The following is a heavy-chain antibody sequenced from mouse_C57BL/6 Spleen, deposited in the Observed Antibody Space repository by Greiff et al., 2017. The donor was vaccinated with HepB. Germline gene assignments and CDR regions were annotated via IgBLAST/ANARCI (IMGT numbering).Heavy chain of an antibody. D-gene: IGHD2-5*01. CDR1: GYTFTSYW. CDR2: IHPNSGST. J-gene: IGHJ2*01. V-gene: IGHV1-64*01. Sequence: QVQLQQPGAELVKPGASVKLSCKASGYTFTSYWMHWVKQRPGQGLEWIGMIHPNSGSTNYNEKFKSKATLTVDKSSSTAYMQLSSLTSEDSAVYCCARGDSNYLYYFDDWGQGTTLTVSS. CDR3: ARGDSNYLYYFDD.